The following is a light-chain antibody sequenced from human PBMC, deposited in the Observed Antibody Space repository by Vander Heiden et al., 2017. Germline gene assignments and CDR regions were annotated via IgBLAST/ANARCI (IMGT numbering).Light chain of an antibody. Sequence: DIVMTQSPDSLAVSLGERATINCKSSQSVIYSSNDKNYLAWYQQKAGQPPKLLIYWASTRESGVPDRFSGSGSGTDFTLTISSLQAEDVAVYYCQQYYSTPYTFGQGTKVDVK. J-gene: IGKJ2*01. CDR2: WAS. CDR3: QQYYSTPYT. V-gene: IGKV4-1*01. CDR1: QSVIYSSNDKNY.